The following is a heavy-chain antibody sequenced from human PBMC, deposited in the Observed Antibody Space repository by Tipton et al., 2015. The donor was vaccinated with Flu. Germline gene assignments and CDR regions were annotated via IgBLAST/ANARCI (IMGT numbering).Heavy chain of an antibody. CDR3: ARDLTTIFGGAFDN. D-gene: IGHD3-3*01. CDR1: GHSISNGYY. CDR2: FYHSGST. Sequence: TLSLTCTVSGHSISNGYYWGWIRQSPGKGLEWIASFYHSGSTSFNPSLRSRVTVPVDTSKNQFSLKLNSVTAADTAVYYCARDLTTIFGGAFDNWGPGTLVTVSS. J-gene: IGHJ4*02. V-gene: IGHV4-38-2*02.